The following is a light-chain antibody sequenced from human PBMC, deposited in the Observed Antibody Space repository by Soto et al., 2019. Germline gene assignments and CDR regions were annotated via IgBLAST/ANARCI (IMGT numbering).Light chain of an antibody. CDR1: QSISDN. J-gene: IGKJ4*01. CDR2: GAS. Sequence: DIVMTQSPAILSVSLGERATLSCLASQSISDNLAWYQQRSGQAPGLLIYGASTRATGVPARFSGSGSGTEFTLTISSLQSDDFVIYYCQQYKSWPPLTFGGGTKVE. CDR3: QQYKSWPPLT. V-gene: IGKV3-15*01.